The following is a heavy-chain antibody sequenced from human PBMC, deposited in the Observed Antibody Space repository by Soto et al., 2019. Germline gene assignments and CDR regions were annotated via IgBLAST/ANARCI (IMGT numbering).Heavy chain of an antibody. D-gene: IGHD2-2*01. CDR1: GWSFIGYY. Sequence: SETQSLTCAVYGWSFIGYYWRWIRQPPGKGLEWIGEINHSGSTNYNPSLKSRVTISVDTSKNQFSLKLSSVTAADTAVYYCARGCKGYCSSTSCYRPLYYYYMDVWGKGTTVTVS. CDR3: ARGCKGYCSSTSCYRPLYYYYMDV. V-gene: IGHV4-34*01. CDR2: INHSGST. J-gene: IGHJ6*03.